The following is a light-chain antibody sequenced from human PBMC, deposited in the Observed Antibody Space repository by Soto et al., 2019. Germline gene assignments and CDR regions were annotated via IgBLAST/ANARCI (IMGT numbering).Light chain of an antibody. CDR1: STDIGAYNH. V-gene: IGLV2-14*01. Sequence: SALTPPASVSGSPGQSITISCPGTSTDIGAYNHVSWYQQHPGKAPQLIIFEVRNRPSGLSNRFSGSKSGNTASLTISGLQPEDEADYYCCSYTTRSTLVFGTGTKLTVL. CDR2: EVR. CDR3: CSYTTRSTLV. J-gene: IGLJ1*01.